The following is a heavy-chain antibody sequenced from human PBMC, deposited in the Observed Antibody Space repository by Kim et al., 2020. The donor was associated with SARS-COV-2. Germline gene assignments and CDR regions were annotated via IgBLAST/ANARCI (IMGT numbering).Heavy chain of an antibody. J-gene: IGHJ5*02. CDR3: ARRRRGAVAGIIGTSNNWLDP. V-gene: IGHV4-39*01. CDR1: GGSISSSSYY. Sequence: SETLSLTCTVSGGSISSSSYYWGWIRQPPGKGLEWIGCIYDSGSTYYNPSLKSRVTISVDTSKNQFSLKLSSVTAADTAVYYWARRRRGAVAGIIGTSNNWLDPWGQGTLVTVSS. D-gene: IGHD6-19*01. CDR2: IYDSGST.